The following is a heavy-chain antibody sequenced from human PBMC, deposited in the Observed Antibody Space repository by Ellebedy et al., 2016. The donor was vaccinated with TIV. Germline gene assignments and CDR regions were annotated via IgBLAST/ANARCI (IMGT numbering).Heavy chain of an antibody. CDR3: ARGAAVAGTFAFDP. CDR2: IFYTGST. J-gene: IGHJ5*02. V-gene: IGHV4-59*01. D-gene: IGHD6-19*01. Sequence: SETLSLTCTVSGGSISSYYWSWIRQPPGKGLEWIGYIFYTGSTHYNPSLNSRVTTSVDTSKNQFSLKLSSVTAADTAVYYCARGAAVAGTFAFDPWGQGTLVTVSS. CDR1: GGSISSYY.